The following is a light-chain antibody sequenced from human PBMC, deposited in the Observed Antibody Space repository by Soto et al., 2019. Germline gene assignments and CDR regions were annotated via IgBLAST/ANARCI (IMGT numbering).Light chain of an antibody. Sequence: QSALTQPASVSGSPGQSITISCTGTSSDVGTYKPVSWYQQHPGKAPKVIIYDDSKRPSGVSNRFSGSKSGNTASLTTSGLQAEDEADYYCCSFAGSSTWFGGGTKVTVL. CDR2: DDS. V-gene: IGLV2-23*01. CDR1: SSDVGTYKP. CDR3: CSFAGSSTW. J-gene: IGLJ3*02.